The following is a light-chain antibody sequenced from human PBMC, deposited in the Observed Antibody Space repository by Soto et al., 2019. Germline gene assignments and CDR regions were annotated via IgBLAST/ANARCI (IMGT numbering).Light chain of an antibody. Sequence: EIVMTQSPGTLSLSPGETATLSCTASQSVSSDLGWYQQKPGQAPRLLIYAASTRATGIPARFSGSGTGTEFTLTISSLESEDIAVYYCQQYRNWPLTFGGGTKVAIK. CDR2: AAS. CDR1: QSVSSD. V-gene: IGKV3-15*01. CDR3: QQYRNWPLT. J-gene: IGKJ4*01.